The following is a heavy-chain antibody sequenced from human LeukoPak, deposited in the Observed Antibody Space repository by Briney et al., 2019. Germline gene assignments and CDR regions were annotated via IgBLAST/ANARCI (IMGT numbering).Heavy chain of an antibody. Sequence: GESLKISCAASGFTFSSYSMNWVRQAPGKGLEWVSYISSSSSTIYYADSVKGRFTISRDNAKNSLYLQMNSLRAEDTAVYYCASETSYKRHCSSTSCNDYWGQGTLVTVSS. V-gene: IGHV3-48*01. D-gene: IGHD2-2*01. J-gene: IGHJ4*02. CDR3: ASETSYKRHCSSTSCNDY. CDR2: ISSSSSTI. CDR1: GFTFSSYS.